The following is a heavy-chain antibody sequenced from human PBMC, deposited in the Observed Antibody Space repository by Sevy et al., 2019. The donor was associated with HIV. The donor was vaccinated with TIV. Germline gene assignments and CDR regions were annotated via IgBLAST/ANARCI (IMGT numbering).Heavy chain of an antibody. CDR2: IYYTGST. CDR3: ARELISGRYYGMDV. D-gene: IGHD6-19*01. Sequence: SETLSLTCTVSGGSISSYYWNWIRQSPGKGLEWIGNIYYTGSTNYNPSLKSRVTISVDTSKNQFSLKLTSVTAADTAVYYCARELISGRYYGMDVWGQRTTVTVSS. CDR1: GGSISSYY. V-gene: IGHV4-59*01. J-gene: IGHJ6*02.